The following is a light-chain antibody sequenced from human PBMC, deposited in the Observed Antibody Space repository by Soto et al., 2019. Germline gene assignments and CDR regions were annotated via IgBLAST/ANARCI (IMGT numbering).Light chain of an antibody. V-gene: IGKV1-5*01. Sequence: DIPMTQSPSTLSASVGDRVTITCRASQSISSWLAWYQQKPGKAPNLLIFDASTLESGVPSRFSGSGSGTDFTLTISSLQPDDFATYYCQQYNTYSRTFGQGTNVEIK. J-gene: IGKJ1*01. CDR3: QQYNTYSRT. CDR1: QSISSW. CDR2: DAS.